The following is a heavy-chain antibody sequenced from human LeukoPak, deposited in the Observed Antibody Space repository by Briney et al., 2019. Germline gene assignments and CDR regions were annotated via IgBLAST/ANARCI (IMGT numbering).Heavy chain of an antibody. CDR2: INTYNGKT. V-gene: IGHV1-18*01. CDR3: ARGKVTTPPYYYGLDV. Sequence: GDSVKVSCKASGYTFTSYGITWVRQAPGQGLEWMAWINTYNGKTNYAQKVQDRVTLATDTSTRTADMELRTLTSDDTAVYYCARGKVTTPPYYYGLDVWGRGTTVIVSS. D-gene: IGHD2-21*02. J-gene: IGHJ6*02. CDR1: GYTFTSYG.